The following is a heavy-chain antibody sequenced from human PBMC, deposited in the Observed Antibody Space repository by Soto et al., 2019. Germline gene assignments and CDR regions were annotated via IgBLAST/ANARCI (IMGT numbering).Heavy chain of an antibody. D-gene: IGHD2-2*01. CDR1: GFAFGDYI. Sequence: AQLVESGGSLVKPGGSLRLSCAASGFAFGDYIMNWVRQAPGRGLEWVASISHSGTYIFYADSVKGRFAISRDNAEGSLFLHMSSLRDADTAIYYCASPRDYCVSTSNCFIAFDLWGQGTRVTVSS. CDR2: ISHSGTYI. J-gene: IGHJ3*01. CDR3: ASPRDYCVSTSNCFIAFDL. V-gene: IGHV3-21*01.